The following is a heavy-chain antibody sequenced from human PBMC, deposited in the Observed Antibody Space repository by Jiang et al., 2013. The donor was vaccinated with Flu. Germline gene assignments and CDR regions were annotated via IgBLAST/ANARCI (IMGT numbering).Heavy chain of an antibody. V-gene: IGHV4-34*01. Sequence: LLKPSETLSLTCAVYGGSFSGYYWSWIRQPPGKGLEWIGEINHSGSTNYNPSLKSRVTISVDTSKNQFSLKLSSVTAADTAVYYCARGHRGANWGYWYFDLWGRGTLVTVSS. CDR3: ARGHRGANWGYWYFDL. D-gene: IGHD4/OR15-4a*01. CDR1: GGSFSGYY. J-gene: IGHJ2*01. CDR2: INHSGST.